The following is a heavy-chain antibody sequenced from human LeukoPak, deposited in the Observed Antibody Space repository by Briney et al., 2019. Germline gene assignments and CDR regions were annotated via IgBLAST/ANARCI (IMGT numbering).Heavy chain of an antibody. J-gene: IGHJ4*02. Sequence: ASVKVSREASGYTLTSYGITGVRQAPGQGLEWMGWISPYNGKTNYAQKLRGRVTMTADKFTSTVYMELGSLRSEDTAVYYCARRPEYGAIYDYWGQGTLVTVSS. V-gene: IGHV1-18*01. CDR2: ISPYNGKT. CDR3: ARRPEYGAIYDY. CDR1: GYTLTSYG. D-gene: IGHD4/OR15-4a*01.